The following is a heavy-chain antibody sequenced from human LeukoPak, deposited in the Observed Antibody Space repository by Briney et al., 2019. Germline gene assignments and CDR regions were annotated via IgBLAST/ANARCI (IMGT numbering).Heavy chain of an antibody. CDR1: GGSISSSSCY. J-gene: IGHJ4*02. D-gene: IGHD3-3*01. CDR3: ARHEFFKDFWSGYYGPYYFDY. V-gene: IGHV4-39*01. CDR2: IYYSGST. Sequence: PSETLSLTCTVSGGSISSSSCYWGWIRQPPGKGLEWIGSIYYSGSTYYNPSLKSRVTISVDTSKNQFSLKLSSVTAADTAVYYCARHEFFKDFWSGYYGPYYFDYWGQGTLVTVSS.